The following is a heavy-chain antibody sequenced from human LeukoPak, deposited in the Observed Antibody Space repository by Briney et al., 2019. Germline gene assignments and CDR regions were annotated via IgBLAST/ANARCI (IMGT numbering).Heavy chain of an antibody. V-gene: IGHV3-11*01. CDR2: ISSSGSTI. CDR3: ARKNTKAAAASFDY. Sequence: GGSLRLSCAASGFTFSDYYMSWIRQAPGKGLEWVSYISSSGSTIYYADSVKGRFTISRDNAKNSLYLQMNSLRAEDTAVYYCARKNTKAAAASFDYWGQGTLVTVSS. D-gene: IGHD2/OR15-2a*01. CDR1: GFTFSDYY. J-gene: IGHJ4*02.